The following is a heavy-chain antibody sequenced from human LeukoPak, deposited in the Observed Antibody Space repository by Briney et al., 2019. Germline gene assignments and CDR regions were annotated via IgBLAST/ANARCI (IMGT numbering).Heavy chain of an antibody. CDR2: IYHSGST. CDR1: GGSISSSNW. V-gene: IGHV4-4*02. D-gene: IGHD2/OR15-2a*01. CDR3: ARGRPTSPFDY. Sequence: SETLSLTCAVSGGSISSSNWWSWVRQPPGKGLEWIGEIYHSGSTNYNPSLKSRVTISVDTSKNQFSLKLSSVTAADTAVYYCARGRPTSPFDYWGQGTLVTVSS. J-gene: IGHJ4*02.